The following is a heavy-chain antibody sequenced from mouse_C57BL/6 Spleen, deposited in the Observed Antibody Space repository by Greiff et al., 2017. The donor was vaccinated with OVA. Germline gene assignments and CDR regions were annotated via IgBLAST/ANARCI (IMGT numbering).Heavy chain of an antibody. Sequence: EVMLVESGEGLVKPGGSLKLSCAASGFTFSSYAMSWVRQTPEKRLEWVAYISSGGDYIYYADTVKGRFTISRDNARNTLYLQMSSLKSEDTAMYYCTTIYYDYEGYAIDYWGQGTSVTVSS. D-gene: IGHD2-4*01. CDR2: ISSGGDYI. CDR3: TTIYYDYEGYAIDY. CDR1: GFTFSSYA. V-gene: IGHV5-9-1*02. J-gene: IGHJ4*01.